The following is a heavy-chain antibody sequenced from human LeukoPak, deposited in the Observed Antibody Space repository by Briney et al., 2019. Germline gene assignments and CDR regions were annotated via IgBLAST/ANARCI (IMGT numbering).Heavy chain of an antibody. CDR1: GFTFSSYV. CDR2: FSGTSSN. CDR3: AKLKQWQPQRYFFEY. V-gene: IGHV3-23*01. D-gene: IGHD6-19*01. J-gene: IGHJ4*02. Sequence: GGSLRVSCAASGFTFSSYVMSWDRQAPGKGLEWVSTFSGTSSNSYADAVKGRVTISRDNSKNTLYLQMNSLRAEDTAVYYCAKLKQWQPQRYFFEYWGQGALVTVAS.